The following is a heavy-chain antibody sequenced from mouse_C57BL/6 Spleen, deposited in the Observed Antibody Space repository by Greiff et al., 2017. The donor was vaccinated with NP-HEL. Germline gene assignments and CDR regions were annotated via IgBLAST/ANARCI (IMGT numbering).Heavy chain of an antibody. CDR1: GYTFTSYW. D-gene: IGHD2-4*01. CDR2: IDPSDSYT. CDR3: ARSGDYDGGYYYAMDY. V-gene: IGHV1-50*01. J-gene: IGHJ4*01. Sequence: QVQLQQPGAELVKPGASVKLSCKASGYTFTSYWMQWVKQRPGQGLEWIGEIDPSDSYTNYNQKFKGKATLTVDTSSRTAYMQLSSLTSEDSAVYYCARSGDYDGGYYYAMDYWGQGTSVTVSS.